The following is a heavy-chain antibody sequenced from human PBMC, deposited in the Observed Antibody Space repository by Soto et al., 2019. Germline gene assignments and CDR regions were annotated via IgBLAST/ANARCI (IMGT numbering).Heavy chain of an antibody. Sequence: GASVKVSGKASGYTFTSYGISWVRQAPGQGLEWMGWISAYNGNTNYAQKLQGRVTMTTDTSTSTAYMELRSLRSDDTAVYYCARDLGGIAAAGHNWFDPWGQGTLVTVSS. D-gene: IGHD6-13*01. V-gene: IGHV1-18*01. CDR3: ARDLGGIAAAGHNWFDP. J-gene: IGHJ5*02. CDR2: ISAYNGNT. CDR1: GYTFTSYG.